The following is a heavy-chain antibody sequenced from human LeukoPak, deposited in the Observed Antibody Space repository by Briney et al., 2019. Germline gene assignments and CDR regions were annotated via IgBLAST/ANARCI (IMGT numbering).Heavy chain of an antibody. V-gene: IGHV3-30*02. CDR1: GFTFSSYG. CDR3: AKDSMTTVTPYFDY. J-gene: IGHJ4*02. D-gene: IGHD4-17*01. Sequence: GGSLRLSCAASGFTFSSYGIHWVRQAPGKGLEWVAFIRYDGNNKYYADSVKGRFTISRDNSKNTLYLQMNSLRAEDTAVYYCAKDSMTTVTPYFDYWGQGTLVTVSS. CDR2: IRYDGNNK.